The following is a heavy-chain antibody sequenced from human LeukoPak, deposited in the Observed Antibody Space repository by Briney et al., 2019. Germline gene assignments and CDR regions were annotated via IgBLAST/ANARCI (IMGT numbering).Heavy chain of an antibody. CDR2: ISWNSGSI. CDR3: ARDRIAAAPIDY. V-gene: IGHV3-9*01. CDR1: GFTFDDYA. J-gene: IGHJ4*02. D-gene: IGHD6-13*01. Sequence: GGSLRLSCAASGFTFDDYAMHWVRQAPGKGLEWVSGISWNSGSIGYADSVKGRFTISRDNAKNSLYLQMNSLRAEDTAVYYCARDRIAAAPIDYWGQGTLVTVSS.